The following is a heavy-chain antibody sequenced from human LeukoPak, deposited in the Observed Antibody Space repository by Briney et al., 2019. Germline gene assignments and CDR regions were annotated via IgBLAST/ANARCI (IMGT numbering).Heavy chain of an antibody. CDR2: IYYSGST. Sequence: SETLSLTCTVSGGPISSYYWSWIRQPPGKGLEWIGYIYYSGSTNYNPSLKSRVTISVDTSKNQFSLKLSSVTAADTAVYYCARHPSTYCGGDCYSFWFDPWGQGTLVTVSS. CDR1: GGPISSYY. D-gene: IGHD2-21*02. CDR3: ARHPSTYCGGDCYSFWFDP. J-gene: IGHJ5*02. V-gene: IGHV4-59*08.